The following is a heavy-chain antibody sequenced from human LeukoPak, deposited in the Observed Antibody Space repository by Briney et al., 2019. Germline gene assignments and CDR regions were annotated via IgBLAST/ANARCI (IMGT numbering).Heavy chain of an antibody. D-gene: IGHD2-2*01. CDR3: ARNAYCDSTNCYAWFDP. CDR1: GYTFTDYY. J-gene: IGHJ5*02. CDR2: IVPHSGGT. Sequence: ASVKVSCKASGYTFTDYYIHWVRQAPGQGLEWKGWIVPHSGGTNYAQNYQGRITMTRDTSISTAYMELSSLRSDDTAVYYCARNAYCDSTNCYAWFDPWGQGTLVTVSS. V-gene: IGHV1-2*02.